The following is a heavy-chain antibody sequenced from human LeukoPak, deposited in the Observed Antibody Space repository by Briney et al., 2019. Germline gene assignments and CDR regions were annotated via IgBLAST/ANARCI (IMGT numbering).Heavy chain of an antibody. CDR1: GYTFTSYD. V-gene: IGHV1-8*01. J-gene: IGHJ4*02. CDR3: AREPSLHSSSSYNF. Sequence: ASVKVSCKASGYTFTSYDINWVRQPTAQGLEWMGWMNPNSGNTGYAQKFQGRVTMTRDTSITTAYMELSSLSSEDTAIYYCAREPSLHSSSSYNFWGQGTLVTVSS. CDR2: MNPNSGNT. D-gene: IGHD6-6*01.